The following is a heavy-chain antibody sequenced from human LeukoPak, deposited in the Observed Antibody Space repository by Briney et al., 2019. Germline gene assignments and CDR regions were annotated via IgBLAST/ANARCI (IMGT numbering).Heavy chain of an antibody. D-gene: IGHD1-26*01. CDR1: GGSISSGGYY. V-gene: IGHV4-61*08. Sequence: SETLSLTCTVSGGSISSGGYYWSWIRQHPGKGLEWIGYIYYSGSTNYNPSLKSRVTISVDTSKNQFSLKLSSVTAADTAVYYCARAHDVTAWAYFDYWGQGTLVTVSS. J-gene: IGHJ4*02. CDR3: ARAHDVTAWAYFDY. CDR2: IYYSGST.